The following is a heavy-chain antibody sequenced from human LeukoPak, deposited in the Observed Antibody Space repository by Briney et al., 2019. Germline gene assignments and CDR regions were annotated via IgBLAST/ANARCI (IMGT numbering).Heavy chain of an antibody. Sequence: GGSRRLSCAASGFTVSNAWMSWVRQAPGKGLEGVAAIGSDGDRVHEDSVKGRFTISRDSSKSTLYLQMDNLRAEDTAVYFCAKSAGVATIYFDSWGQGALVTVSS. CDR3: AKSAGVATIYFDS. CDR1: GFTVSNAW. J-gene: IGHJ4*02. CDR2: IGSDGDR. D-gene: IGHD5-12*01. V-gene: IGHV3-53*01.